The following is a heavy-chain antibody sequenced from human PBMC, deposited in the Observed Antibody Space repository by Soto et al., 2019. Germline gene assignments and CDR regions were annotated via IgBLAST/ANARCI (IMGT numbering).Heavy chain of an antibody. CDR3: ARGSQLERDALDI. J-gene: IGHJ3*02. V-gene: IGHV4-31*03. CDR1: GVSINSGGYY. CDR2: IYYTGHP. Sequence: QVQLQESGPGLVKPSQTLSLTCSVSGVSINSGGYYWSWIRHHPGKGLVWIGYIYYTGHPFYNPSLKSRVSMSLDTSKNQFSLKLSSVTAADTAVYYFARGSQLERDALDIWGQGTMVTVSS. D-gene: IGHD1-1*01.